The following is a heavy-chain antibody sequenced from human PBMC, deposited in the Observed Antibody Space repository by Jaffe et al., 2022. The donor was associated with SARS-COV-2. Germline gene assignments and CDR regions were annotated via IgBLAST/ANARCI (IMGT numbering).Heavy chain of an antibody. D-gene: IGHD3-22*01. CDR3: ARVGWSSGDAFDI. CDR2: ISSSSSYI. Sequence: EVQLVESGGGLVKPGGSLRLSCAASGFTFSSYSMNWVRQAPGKGLEWVSSISSSSSYIYYADSVKGRFTISRDNAKNSLYLQMNSLRAEDTAVYYCARVGWSSGDAFDIWGQGTMVTVSS. J-gene: IGHJ3*02. CDR1: GFTFSSYS. V-gene: IGHV3-21*01.